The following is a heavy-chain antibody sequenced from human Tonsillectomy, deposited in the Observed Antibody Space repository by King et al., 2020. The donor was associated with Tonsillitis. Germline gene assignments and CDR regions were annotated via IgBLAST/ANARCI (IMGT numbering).Heavy chain of an antibody. V-gene: IGHV3-33*08. CDR3: ARYRKGGSDY. CDR1: GFTFSSYG. Sequence: VQLVESGGGVVQPGRSLRLSCAASGFTFSSYGMHWVRQAPGKGLEWVAVIWYDGSKKYYADSVKGRFTISRDNSKNTVYLQMNSLRVEDTAAYYCARYRKGGSDYWGQGTLVTVSS. J-gene: IGHJ4*02. D-gene: IGHD1-26*01. CDR2: IWYDGSKK.